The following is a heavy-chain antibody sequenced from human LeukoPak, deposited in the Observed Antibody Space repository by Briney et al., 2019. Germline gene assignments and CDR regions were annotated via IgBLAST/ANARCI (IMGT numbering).Heavy chain of an antibody. CDR1: GGTFSSYA. D-gene: IGHD6-19*01. CDR2: IIPIFGTA. Sequence: SSVKVSCKASGGTFSSYAISWVRQAPGQGLESMGRIIPIFGTANYAQKFQGRVTITTDESTSTAHMELSSLRSEDTAVYYCARDRSSGWYGGGYDYWGQGTLVTVSS. CDR3: ARDRSSGWYGGGYDY. J-gene: IGHJ4*02. V-gene: IGHV1-69*05.